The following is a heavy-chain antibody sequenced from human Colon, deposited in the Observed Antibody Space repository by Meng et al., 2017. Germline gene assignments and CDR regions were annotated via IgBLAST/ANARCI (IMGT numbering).Heavy chain of an antibody. CDR2: ILDDGSYE. Sequence: GESLKISCAASGFTFSDYAMHWVRQAPGKGLEWVAIILDDGSYEYYSDSVNGRFTISRDNSKNTLYLQMNSLRAEDTAVYFCARDFLNDAFDIWGQGTKVTVSS. CDR1: GFTFSDYA. J-gene: IGHJ3*02. D-gene: IGHD2/OR15-2a*01. V-gene: IGHV3-30*04. CDR3: ARDFLNDAFDI.